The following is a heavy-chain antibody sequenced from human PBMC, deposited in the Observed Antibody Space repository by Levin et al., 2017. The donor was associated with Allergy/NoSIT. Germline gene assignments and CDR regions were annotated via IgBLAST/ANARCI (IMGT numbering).Heavy chain of an antibody. CDR2: ITGGGSDT. V-gene: IGHV3-23*01. CDR3: AKKQGGTSGFSFDV. J-gene: IGHJ3*01. Sequence: LSLTCAASGFSFGDYAMTWVRQAPGKGLEWVSVITGGGSDTYYGDSVKGRFTVSRDNSKNTLYLELNSLRAEDTAVYYCAKKQGGTSGFSFDVWGQGTMVTVSS. CDR1: GFSFGDYA. D-gene: IGHD3-22*01.